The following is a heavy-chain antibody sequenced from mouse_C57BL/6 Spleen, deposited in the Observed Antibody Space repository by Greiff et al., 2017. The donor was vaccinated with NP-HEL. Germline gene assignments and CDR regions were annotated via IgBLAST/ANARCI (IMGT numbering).Heavy chain of an antibody. CDR3: ARDSGSSLRYFDV. CDR2: ISYSGST. J-gene: IGHJ1*03. V-gene: IGHV3-1*01. Sequence: VQLKESGPGMVKPSQSLSLTCTVTGYSITSGYDWHWIRHFPGNKLEWMGYISYSGSTNYNPSLKSRISITHDTSKNHFFLKLNSVTTEDTATYYCARDSGSSLRYFDVWGTGTTVTVSS. CDR1: GYSITSGYD. D-gene: IGHD1-1*01.